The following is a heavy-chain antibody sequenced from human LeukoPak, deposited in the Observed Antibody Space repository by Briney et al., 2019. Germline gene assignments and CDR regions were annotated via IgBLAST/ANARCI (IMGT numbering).Heavy chain of an antibody. CDR1: GDYINSAY. D-gene: IGHD5-12*01. Sequence: TLSLAYRISGDYINSAYWSWSRKTNGKGLEYIGRIYISGSTNYNPSLKSRVTMSLDTSKNQFSLKLSSVTAADTAVYYCSRERDQVAAIRFDYWGRGTLVTVSS. J-gene: IGHJ4*02. CDR3: SRERDQVAAIRFDY. CDR2: IYISGST. V-gene: IGHV4-4*07.